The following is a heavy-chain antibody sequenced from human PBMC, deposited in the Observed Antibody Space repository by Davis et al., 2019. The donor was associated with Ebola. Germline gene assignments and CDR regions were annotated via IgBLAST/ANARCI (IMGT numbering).Heavy chain of an antibody. Sequence: GGSLRLSCVVSGFDISHNYMNWVRQAPGKGLEWVSIIYSGGSTYYADSVKGRFTISKDNSKNTVYLQMESLRTEDTAVYYCASVYCTSGTCYVDYWGQGSLVTVSS. J-gene: IGHJ4*02. V-gene: IGHV3-53*05. D-gene: IGHD2-15*01. CDR1: GFDISHNY. CDR2: IYSGGST. CDR3: ASVYCTSGTCYVDY.